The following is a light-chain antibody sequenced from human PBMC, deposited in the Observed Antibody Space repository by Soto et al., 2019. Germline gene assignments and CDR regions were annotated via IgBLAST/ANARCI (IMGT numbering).Light chain of an antibody. CDR3: TSYTRSSTYV. V-gene: IGLV2-14*03. Sequence: QSVLTQPASVSGPPGQSITISCTGTSSDIGAYNYVSWYQQHPGKAPKLMIYDVNNRPSGVSNRFSGSKSGNTASLTISGLQAEDEADYFCTSYTRSSTYVFGTGTKVTVL. CDR1: SSDIGAYNY. CDR2: DVN. J-gene: IGLJ1*01.